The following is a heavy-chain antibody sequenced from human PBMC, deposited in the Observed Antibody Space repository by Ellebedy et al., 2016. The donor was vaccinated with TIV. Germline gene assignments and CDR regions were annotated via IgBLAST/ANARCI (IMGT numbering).Heavy chain of an antibody. D-gene: IGHD1-14*01. J-gene: IGHJ4*02. CDR1: GNYISSRDYY. Sequence: SETLSLTCTVSGNYISSRDYYWSWIRQPPGQGLEWIGYIYYNGNTYSNPSLKSRLTIATERSKKQFSLKLTSVTAADTAVYYCARGGENPGLKYFDSWGQGILVSVSS. V-gene: IGHV4-30-4*01. CDR3: ARGGENPGLKYFDS. CDR2: IYYNGNT.